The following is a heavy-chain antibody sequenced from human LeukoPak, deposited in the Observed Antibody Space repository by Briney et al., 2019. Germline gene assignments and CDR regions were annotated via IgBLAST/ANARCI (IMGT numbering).Heavy chain of an antibody. D-gene: IGHD6-19*01. V-gene: IGHV4-59*01. Sequence: ETLSLTCTVSGGSISSYYWSWIRQPPGKGLEWIGYIYHTGNIKYNPSLNSRVTISIDTSKNQFSLKLSSVTAADTAVYYCARFGSGWWYNDYWGQGTLVTVSS. CDR2: IYHTGNI. J-gene: IGHJ4*02. CDR3: ARFGSGWWYNDY. CDR1: GGSISSYY.